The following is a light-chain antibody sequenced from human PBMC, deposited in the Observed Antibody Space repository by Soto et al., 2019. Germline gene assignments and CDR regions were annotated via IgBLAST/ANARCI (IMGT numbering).Light chain of an antibody. CDR2: DVS. CDR1: SSDVGGYNY. CDR3: CSYAGSYTMV. V-gene: IGLV2-11*01. J-gene: IGLJ1*01. Sequence: QSALTQPRSVSGSPGPSVTISCTGTSSDVGGYNYVSWYQQHPGKAPKLMVYDVSKQPSGVHDRFSGSKSDNTASLTISGLQAEDEADYYGCSYAGSYTMVFGTGTKLTVL.